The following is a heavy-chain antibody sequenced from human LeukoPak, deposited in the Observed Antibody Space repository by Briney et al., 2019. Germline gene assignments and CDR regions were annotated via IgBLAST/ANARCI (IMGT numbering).Heavy chain of an antibody. Sequence: GGSLRLSCAASGFTFSSYSMNWVRQAPGKGLEWVSSISSSSSYIFYADSVKGRFTISRDNAKNSLYLQVNSLRAEDTAMYYCARDLVGSITMDVWGKGTTVTVSS. J-gene: IGHJ6*03. D-gene: IGHD5-12*01. CDR2: ISSSSSYI. V-gene: IGHV3-21*01. CDR3: ARDLVGSITMDV. CDR1: GFTFSSYS.